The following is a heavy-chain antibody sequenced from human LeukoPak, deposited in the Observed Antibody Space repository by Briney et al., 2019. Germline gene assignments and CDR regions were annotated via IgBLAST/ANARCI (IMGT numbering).Heavy chain of an antibody. CDR1: GFTFSSYA. Sequence: PGGSLRLSCAASGFTFSSYAMSWVRQSPGKGLEWVSSIRDSGAGTYYADSVKGRFTISRDNSKNTLFLQMNSLRAEDTAVYYCARYSSSWYFDCWGQGTLVTVSS. D-gene: IGHD6-13*01. V-gene: IGHV3-23*01. CDR2: IRDSGAGT. J-gene: IGHJ4*02. CDR3: ARYSSSWYFDC.